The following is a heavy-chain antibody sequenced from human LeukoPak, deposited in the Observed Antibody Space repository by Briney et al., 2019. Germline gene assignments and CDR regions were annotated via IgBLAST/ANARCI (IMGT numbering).Heavy chain of an antibody. V-gene: IGHV4-59*01. Sequence: PSETLSLTCIVADGSISSYYWSWIRQPPGKGLEWIGYIYYSGSTNYNPSLKSRVTISVDTSKNQFSLKLSSVTAADTAVYYCAGGIAAAMLDYWGQGTLVTVSS. CDR2: IYYSGST. J-gene: IGHJ4*02. CDR3: AGGIAAAMLDY. D-gene: IGHD6-13*01. CDR1: DGSISSYY.